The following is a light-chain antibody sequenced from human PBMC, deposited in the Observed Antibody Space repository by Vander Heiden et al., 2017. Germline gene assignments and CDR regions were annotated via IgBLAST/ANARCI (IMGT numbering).Light chain of an antibody. CDR1: QSVLYSSNNKNY. J-gene: IGKJ1*01. V-gene: IGKV4-1*01. Sequence: IVMPQSPDSLAVSLGERATINCKPSQSVLYSSNNKNYLAWYQQKPGQPPKLLIYWASTRESGVPDRFSGSGSGTDVTLTISSLQAEDVAVYYCQQYNSTPWTFGQGTKVEIK. CDR3: QQYNSTPWT. CDR2: WAS.